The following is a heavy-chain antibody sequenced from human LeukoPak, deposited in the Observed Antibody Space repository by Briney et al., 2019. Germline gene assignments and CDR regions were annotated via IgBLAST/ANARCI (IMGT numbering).Heavy chain of an antibody. CDR3: ARARNYYDSSGFYYEGDAFDI. J-gene: IGHJ3*02. Sequence: PSETLSLTCAVSGGSISSSSYYWGWIRQPPGKGLEWIGSIYYSGSTYYYPSLKSRVTISIDTSKNQFSLKLSSVTAADTAVYYCARARNYYDSSGFYYEGDAFDIWGQGTMVTVSS. CDR1: GGSISSSSYY. D-gene: IGHD3-22*01. CDR2: IYYSGST. V-gene: IGHV4-39*07.